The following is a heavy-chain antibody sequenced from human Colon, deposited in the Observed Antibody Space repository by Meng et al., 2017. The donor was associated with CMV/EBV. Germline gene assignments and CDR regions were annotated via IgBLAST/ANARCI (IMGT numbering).Heavy chain of an antibody. Sequence: QVQLVQSGAEVKKPGASGTVTCKASGCTFTGNALHWVRQAPGQTLEWMGWIDAGNGNTKYSQKLQGRVSITRDTSASTAYMELSSLRSEDTAVYYCAPSFGESPFDYWGQGTLVTVSS. CDR2: IDAGNGNT. D-gene: IGHD3-10*01. V-gene: IGHV1-3*01. J-gene: IGHJ4*02. CDR3: APSFGESPFDY. CDR1: GCTFTGNA.